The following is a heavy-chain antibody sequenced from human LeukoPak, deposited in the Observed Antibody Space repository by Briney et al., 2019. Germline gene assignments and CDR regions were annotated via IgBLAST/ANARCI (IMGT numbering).Heavy chain of an antibody. CDR1: GFTFSNYG. Sequence: GGSLRLSCAASGFTFSNYGMNWVRQAPGKGLEWVSAISGSGHNTYYADSVKGRFTISRDNSKNTLYLQMNSMRAEDTAVYYCARDQYSSSIGDYYYYYMDVWGKGTTVTVSS. CDR2: ISGSGHNT. V-gene: IGHV3-23*01. CDR3: ARDQYSSSIGDYYYYYMDV. J-gene: IGHJ6*03. D-gene: IGHD6-13*01.